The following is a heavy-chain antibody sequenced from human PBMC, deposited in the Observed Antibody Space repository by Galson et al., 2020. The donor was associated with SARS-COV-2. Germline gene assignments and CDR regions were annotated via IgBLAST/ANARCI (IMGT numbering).Heavy chain of an antibody. CDR1: GYSISSGYF. V-gene: IGHV4-38-2*02. CDR3: TREYGFGELVVDYYYYMDV. J-gene: IGHJ6*03. Sequence: SETLSLTCTVSGYSISSGYFWGWIRQPPGKGLEWIASVWHNGNSNYNPSLKSRVTISVDTSKNQFSLKLKSVTAADTAVYYCTREYGFGELVVDYYYYMDVWGKGTTVTVSS. D-gene: IGHD3-10*01. CDR2: VWHNGNS.